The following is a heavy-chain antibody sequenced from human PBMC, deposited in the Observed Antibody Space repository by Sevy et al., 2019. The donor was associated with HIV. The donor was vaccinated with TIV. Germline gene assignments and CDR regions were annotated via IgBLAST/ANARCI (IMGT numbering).Heavy chain of an antibody. CDR2: ISAYNGNT. V-gene: IGHV1-18*01. CDR1: GYTFTSYG. Sequence: ASVKVSCKASGYTFTSYGISWVRQAPGQGLEWMGWISAYNGNTNYAQKLQGRVTMTTDTSTSTAYMELRSLRSDETAVYYCARDVLRYFDWLLYRNYYGMDVWGQGTTVTVSS. CDR3: ARDVLRYFDWLLYRNYYGMDV. D-gene: IGHD3-9*01. J-gene: IGHJ6*02.